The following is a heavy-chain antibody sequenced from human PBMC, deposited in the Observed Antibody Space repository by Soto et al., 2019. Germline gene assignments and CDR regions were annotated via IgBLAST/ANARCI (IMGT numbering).Heavy chain of an antibody. Sequence: EVQLVESGGRFVKPGGSLRLSCAVSGLTLTDAWMNWVRQAPGKGLEWVGRIKSKAHGGITDYEPPVKGRFTISRDDSRNMLYLQMNGLKTEDTAVYYCTTGITAEKYWGQGTLVTVSS. J-gene: IGHJ4*02. CDR3: TTGITAEKY. CDR2: IKSKAHGGIT. D-gene: IGHD6-13*01. CDR1: GLTLTDAW. V-gene: IGHV3-15*07.